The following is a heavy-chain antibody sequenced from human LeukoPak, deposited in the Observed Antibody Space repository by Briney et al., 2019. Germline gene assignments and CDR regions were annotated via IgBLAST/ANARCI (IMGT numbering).Heavy chain of an antibody. V-gene: IGHV3-23*01. CDR3: XXXXXXXXTXXXXDS. CDR1: FTXXSYA. Sequence: FTXXSYAMSWVRQAPGXGLEWVSAISGSGGSTYYADSVKGRFTISRDNSKXTLYLQMNRLRAEDTAAYYXXXXXXXXXTXXXXDSWGQXTXVTVSS. CDR2: ISGSGGST. J-gene: IGHJ4*02.